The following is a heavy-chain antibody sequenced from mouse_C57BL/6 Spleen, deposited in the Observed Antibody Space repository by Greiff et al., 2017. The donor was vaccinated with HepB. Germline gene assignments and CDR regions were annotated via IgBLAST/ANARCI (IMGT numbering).Heavy chain of an antibody. D-gene: IGHD2-4*01. CDR1: GFSLTSYG. Sequence: VKLMESGPGLVQPSQSLSITCTVSGFSLTSYGVHWVRQSPGKGLEWLGVIWRGGSTDYNAAFMSRLSITKDNSKSQVFFKMNSLQADDTAIYYCAKTMITTRYFDVWGTGTTVTVSS. CDR3: AKTMITTRYFDV. V-gene: IGHV2-5*01. CDR2: IWRGGST. J-gene: IGHJ1*03.